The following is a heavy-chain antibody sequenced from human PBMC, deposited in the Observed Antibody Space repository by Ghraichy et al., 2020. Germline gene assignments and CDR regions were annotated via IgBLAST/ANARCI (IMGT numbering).Heavy chain of an antibody. CDR2: ISGSGGST. Sequence: GGSLRLSCAASGFTFSSYAMSWVRQAPGKGLEWVSAISGSGGSTYYADSVKGRFTISRDNSKNTLYLQMNSLRAEDTAVYYCAKRSFTYYYGSGSYYPPDYWGQGTLVTVSS. CDR3: AKRSFTYYYGSGSYYPPDY. CDR1: GFTFSSYA. J-gene: IGHJ4*02. D-gene: IGHD3-10*01. V-gene: IGHV3-23*01.